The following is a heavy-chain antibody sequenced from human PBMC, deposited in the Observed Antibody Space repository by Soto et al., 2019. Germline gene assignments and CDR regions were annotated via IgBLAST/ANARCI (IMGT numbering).Heavy chain of an antibody. Sequence: EVQLVESGGGLVKPGGSLRLSCAASGFTFSNAWMSWVRQAPGKGLEWVGRIKSKTDGGTTDYAAPVKGRFTISRDDSKNTLYLQMNSLKTEDTAVYYCTTDGVVVVATGVYYYYGMDVWGQGTTVTVSS. CDR1: GFTFSNAW. V-gene: IGHV3-15*01. D-gene: IGHD2-15*01. J-gene: IGHJ6*02. CDR3: TTDGVVVVATGVYYYYGMDV. CDR2: IKSKTDGGTT.